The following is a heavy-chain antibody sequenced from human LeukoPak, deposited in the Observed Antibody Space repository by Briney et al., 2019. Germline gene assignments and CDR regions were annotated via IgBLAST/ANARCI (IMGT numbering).Heavy chain of an antibody. J-gene: IGHJ6*02. CDR3: ARDVRHQDYYGMDV. Sequence: SETLSLTCTVSGDSISSGGYYWRWIRQHPGKGLEWVGYIYDSGSTYYNPSLKSRVTISVDTSKNQFSLKLSSVTAADTGVYYCARDVRHQDYYGMDVWGQGTTVTVSS. CDR2: IYDSGST. CDR1: GDSISSGGYY. V-gene: IGHV4-31*03.